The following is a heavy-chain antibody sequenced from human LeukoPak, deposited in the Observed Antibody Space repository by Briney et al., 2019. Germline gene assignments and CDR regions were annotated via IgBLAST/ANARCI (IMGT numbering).Heavy chain of an antibody. V-gene: IGHV1-2*06. Sequence: VASVKVSCKASGYTFTGYYMHWVRQAPGQGLEWMGRINPSSGGTNSAQKFQGRVTMTRDTSITTAYMELSRLRSDDTAVYYCARVYSGGSDYWGQGTLVTVSS. CDR3: ARVYSGGSDY. J-gene: IGHJ4*02. CDR1: GYTFTGYY. CDR2: INPSSGGT. D-gene: IGHD5-12*01.